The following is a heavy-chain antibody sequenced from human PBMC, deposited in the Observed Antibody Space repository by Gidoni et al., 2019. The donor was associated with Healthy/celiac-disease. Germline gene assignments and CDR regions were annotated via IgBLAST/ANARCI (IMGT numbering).Heavy chain of an antibody. V-gene: IGHV3-23*01. Sequence: EVQQLESGGGLVQPGGSLRLSCAASGFTFSSYAMSWVRQAPGKGLEWVSAISGSGGSTYYADSVKGRFTISRDNSKNTLYLQMNSLRAEDTAVYYCAKDRSSSPWYFDYWGQGTLVTVSS. CDR3: AKDRSSSPWYFDY. CDR1: GFTFSSYA. D-gene: IGHD6-6*01. CDR2: ISGSGGST. J-gene: IGHJ4*02.